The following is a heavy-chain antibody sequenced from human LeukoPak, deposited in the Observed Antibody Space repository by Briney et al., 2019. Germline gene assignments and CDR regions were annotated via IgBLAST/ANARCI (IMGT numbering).Heavy chain of an antibody. V-gene: IGHV3-23*01. CDR1: GFTFTSYG. J-gene: IGHJ4*02. CDR3: AKGAIVGADYYFDS. CDR2: ISGSGGST. Sequence: PGGSLRLSCAASGFTFTSYGMNWVRQAPGKGLEWVSVISGSGGSTYYADSVKGWFTISRDNSKNTLYLQMNSLRAEDTAVYYCAKGAIVGADYYFDSWGQGTLVTVSS. D-gene: IGHD1-26*01.